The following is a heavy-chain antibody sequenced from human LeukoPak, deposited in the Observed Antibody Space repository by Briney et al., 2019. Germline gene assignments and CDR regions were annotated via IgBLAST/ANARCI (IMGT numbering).Heavy chain of an antibody. Sequence: ASVKVSCKASGYTFTAYYMHWVRQAPGQGLEWMEWMHPNSGDTNYAQKFQGRVTMTRDTSITTAYMELSSLTSDDTAMYYCASVTYTSYDNFDYWGQGTLVTVSS. J-gene: IGHJ4*02. V-gene: IGHV1-2*02. D-gene: IGHD3-9*01. CDR3: ASVTYTSYDNFDY. CDR2: MHPNSGDT. CDR1: GYTFTAYY.